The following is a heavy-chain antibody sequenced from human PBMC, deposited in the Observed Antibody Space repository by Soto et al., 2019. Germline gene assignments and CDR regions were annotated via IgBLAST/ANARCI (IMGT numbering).Heavy chain of an antibody. CDR3: ARESGGATATLDYYYFYMDV. Sequence: QVQLVQSGAEVKKPGASVTVSCKASGYRFSDYYLHWVRQAPGQGPEWMGWMNPNSGDTKYAQKFKGRGTRTRDTSVRTAFMELNWLKSDDTAVYYCARESGGATATLDYYYFYMDVWGIGTTVTVSS. V-gene: IGHV1-2*02. CDR2: MNPNSGDT. CDR1: GYRFSDYY. J-gene: IGHJ6*03. D-gene: IGHD5-12*01.